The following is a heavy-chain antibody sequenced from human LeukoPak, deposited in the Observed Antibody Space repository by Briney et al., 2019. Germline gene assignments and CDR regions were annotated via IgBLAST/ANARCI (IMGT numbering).Heavy chain of an antibody. CDR2: IYASGST. J-gene: IGHJ4*02. CDR3: ARTSARGAQFDY. CDR1: GGSISNCY. D-gene: IGHD3-10*01. Sequence: SETLSLTCTVSGGSISNCYWSWIRQPAGMGLEWIGRIYASGSTNYNPSLKSRVIMSVDTSNNQFSLNLSSVTAADTAVYYCARTSARGAQFDYWGQGTLVTVSS. V-gene: IGHV4-4*07.